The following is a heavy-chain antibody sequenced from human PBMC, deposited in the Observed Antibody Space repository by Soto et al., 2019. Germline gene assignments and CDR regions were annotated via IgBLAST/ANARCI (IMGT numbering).Heavy chain of an antibody. D-gene: IGHD3-16*01. V-gene: IGHV1-46*01. J-gene: IGHJ5*02. CDR2: INPHGGST. Sequence: ASVKVSCKAPRDTFTSYYINWVRQAPGQGLEWMGVINPHGGSTAYAQKFKGRVTLTRDTSASTVYMEVSSLTSEDTAMYYCARSSGGNFGIILEGTNWFAPWGEGTMVTV. CDR3: ARSSGGNFGIILEGTNWFAP. CDR1: RDTFTSYY.